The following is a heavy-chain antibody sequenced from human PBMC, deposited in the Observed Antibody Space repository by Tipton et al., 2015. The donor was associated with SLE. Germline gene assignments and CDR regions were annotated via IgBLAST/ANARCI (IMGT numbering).Heavy chain of an antibody. D-gene: IGHD2-21*01. CDR3: ASSILWWQVDY. CDR2: ISYDASNK. CDR1: GFTFSSYA. Sequence: SLRLSCAASGFTFSSYAMHWVRQAPGKGLEWVAVISYDASNKYYADSVKGRFTISRDNSKNTLYLQMNSLRTEDTAVYYCASSILWWQVDYWGQGTLVTVSS. V-gene: IGHV3-30*04. J-gene: IGHJ4*02.